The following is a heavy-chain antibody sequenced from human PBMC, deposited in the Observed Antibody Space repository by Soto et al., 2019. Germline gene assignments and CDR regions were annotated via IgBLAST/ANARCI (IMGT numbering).Heavy chain of an antibody. D-gene: IGHD2-8*01. CDR3: ARPSISIVLMVYAIPHAFDY. J-gene: IGHJ4*02. CDR2: ISSSGSTI. V-gene: IGHV3-11*01. Sequence: QVQLVESGGGLVKPGGSLRLSCAASGFTFSDYYMSWIRQAPGKGLEWVSYISSSGSTIYYADSVKGRFTISRDNAKNSLYLQMNSLRAEDTAVYYCARPSISIVLMVYAIPHAFDYWGQGTLVTVSS. CDR1: GFTFSDYY.